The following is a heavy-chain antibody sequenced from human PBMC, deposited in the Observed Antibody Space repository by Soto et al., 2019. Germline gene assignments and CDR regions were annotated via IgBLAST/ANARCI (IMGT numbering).Heavy chain of an antibody. J-gene: IGHJ4*02. Sequence: QVQLQESGPGLVKPSETLSLTCTVSGGSISSYYWSWIRQPPGKGLEWIGYSYYSGSTNYNPSLKSRVTISVDASKNQVSLKLSSVTAADTAVYYCARVGQIDYGSGSYYSGYYFDYWGQGTLVTVSA. CDR3: ARVGQIDYGSGSYYSGYYFDY. V-gene: IGHV4-59*01. D-gene: IGHD3-10*01. CDR1: GGSISSYY. CDR2: SYYSGST.